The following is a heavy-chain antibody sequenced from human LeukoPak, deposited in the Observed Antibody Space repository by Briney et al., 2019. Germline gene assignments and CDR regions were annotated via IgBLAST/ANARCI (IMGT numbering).Heavy chain of an antibody. Sequence: SETLSLTCTVSGGSISIYYWNWIRQPPGKGLEWIGYIYYSGSTNYNPSLKSRVTISVDTSKNQFSLKLSSVTAADTAVYYCARGFDFWSGLDYWGQGTLVTVSS. CDR2: IYYSGST. D-gene: IGHD3-3*01. CDR1: GGSISIYY. J-gene: IGHJ4*02. CDR3: ARGFDFWSGLDY. V-gene: IGHV4-59*01.